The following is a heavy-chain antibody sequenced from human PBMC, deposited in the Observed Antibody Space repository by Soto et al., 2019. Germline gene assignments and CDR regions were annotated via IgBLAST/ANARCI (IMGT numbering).Heavy chain of an antibody. CDR2: IKQDGSEA. Sequence: GGSLRLSCAGSGFTLSDYWMTWVRQAPGKGLEWVANIKQDGSEAYYVDSVKGRFTISRDNGKNSLYLQMNSLRAEDTAVYFCAGPSRRGSGYDFFFDYWGRGTLVTVSS. CDR3: AGPSRRGSGYDFFFDY. CDR1: GFTLSDYW. D-gene: IGHD5-12*01. J-gene: IGHJ4*02. V-gene: IGHV3-7*05.